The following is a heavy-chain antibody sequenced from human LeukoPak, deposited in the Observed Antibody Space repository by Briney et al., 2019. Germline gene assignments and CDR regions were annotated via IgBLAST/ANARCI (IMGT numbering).Heavy chain of an antibody. CDR1: GYTFTSYG. J-gene: IGHJ2*01. D-gene: IGHD5-24*01. CDR2: ISAYNGNT. Sequence: ASVKVSCKASGYTFTSYGISWVRQAPGQGLEWMGWISAYNGNTNYAQKLQGRVTMTRNTSISTAYMELSSLRSEDTAVYYCARLDRWLQLSWYFDLWGRGTLVTVSS. CDR3: ARLDRWLQLSWYFDL. V-gene: IGHV1-18*01.